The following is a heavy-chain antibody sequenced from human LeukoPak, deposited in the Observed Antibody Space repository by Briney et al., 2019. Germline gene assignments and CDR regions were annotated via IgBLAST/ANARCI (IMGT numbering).Heavy chain of an antibody. J-gene: IGHJ6*02. CDR1: GGYISSYY. D-gene: IGHD5-18*01. Sequence: SETLSLTCTVSGGYISSYYWTWIRQPAGKGLEWIGRIDSSGSTNYNPSLKSRVTMSVDTSKNQFSLKLSSVTAADTAVYYCARGKYSYGYSYRSYGMDVWGQGTTVTVSS. CDR2: IDSSGST. CDR3: ARGKYSYGYSYRSYGMDV. V-gene: IGHV4-4*07.